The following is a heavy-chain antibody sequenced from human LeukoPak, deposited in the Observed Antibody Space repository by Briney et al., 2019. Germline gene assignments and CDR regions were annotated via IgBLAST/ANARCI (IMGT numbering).Heavy chain of an antibody. CDR2: ISHDGSNK. CDR3: AKANYDSYYYYYMDV. CDR1: GFTFSIYW. D-gene: IGHD3-3*01. Sequence: GGSLRLSCAASGFTFSIYWMSWVRQAPGKGLEWVAVISHDGSNKDYPDSVKGRFAISRDNSKNTLYLQMNSLRAEDTAVYYCAKANYDSYYYYYMDVWGKGTTVTVSS. J-gene: IGHJ6*03. V-gene: IGHV3-30*18.